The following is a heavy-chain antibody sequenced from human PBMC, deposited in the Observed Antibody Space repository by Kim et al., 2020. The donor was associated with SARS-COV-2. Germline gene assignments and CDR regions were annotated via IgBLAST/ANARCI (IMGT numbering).Heavy chain of an antibody. CDR2: MNPNSGNT. V-gene: IGHV1-8*01. CDR1: GYTFTSYD. Sequence: ASVKVSCKASGYTFTSYDINWVRQATGQGLEWMGWMNPNSGNTGYAQKFQGRVTMTRNTSISTAYMELSSLRSEDTAVYYCARGLDSGSVLLWFGELSDRGYGMDVWGQGTTVTVSS. J-gene: IGHJ6*02. CDR3: ARGLDSGSVLLWFGELSDRGYGMDV. D-gene: IGHD3-10*01.